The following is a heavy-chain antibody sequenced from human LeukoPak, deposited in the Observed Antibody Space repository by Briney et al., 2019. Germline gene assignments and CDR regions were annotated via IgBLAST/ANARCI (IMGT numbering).Heavy chain of an antibody. CDR3: AKDRDSSGYYYRSFDY. V-gene: IGHV3-30*02. CDR2: IRHDGSSK. D-gene: IGHD3-22*01. Sequence: GGSLRLSCVASGFSFSTYGMHWVRQAPGKGLEWVAFIRHDGSSKYYADSVKGRFTISRDNSKNTLYLQMNSLRAEDTAVYYCAKDRDSSGYYYRSFDYWGQGTLVTVSS. J-gene: IGHJ4*02. CDR1: GFSFSTYG.